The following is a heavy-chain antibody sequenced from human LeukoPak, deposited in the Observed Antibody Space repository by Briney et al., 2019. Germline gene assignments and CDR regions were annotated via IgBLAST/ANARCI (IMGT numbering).Heavy chain of an antibody. D-gene: IGHD2-2*01. J-gene: IGHJ4*02. CDR3: AKDDDRHWGSSCQDY. V-gene: IGHV3-30*02. CDR1: EFDFKNYG. CDR2: IRYDGSPK. Sequence: PGGSLRLSCAASEFDFKNYGMHWVRQAPGKGLEGVAFIRYDGSPKYYADYVRGRFTISRDNSKNMLYLQMNSLETEDTAVYYCAKDDDRHWGSSCQDYWGQGTLVTVSS.